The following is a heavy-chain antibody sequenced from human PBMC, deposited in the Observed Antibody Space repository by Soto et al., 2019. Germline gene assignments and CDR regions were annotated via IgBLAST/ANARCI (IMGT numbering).Heavy chain of an antibody. CDR1: GFTFSSYG. CDR3: AKDLAIAAAGPGFDP. D-gene: IGHD6-13*01. J-gene: IGHJ5*02. CDR2: ISYDGSNK. V-gene: IGHV3-30*18. Sequence: QVQLVESGGGVVQPGRSLRLSCAASGFTFSSYGMHWVRQAPGKGLEWVAGISYDGSNKYYADSVKGRFTISRDNSKNTLYLQMNSLRAEETAVYSCAKDLAIAAAGPGFDPWGQGTLVTVSS.